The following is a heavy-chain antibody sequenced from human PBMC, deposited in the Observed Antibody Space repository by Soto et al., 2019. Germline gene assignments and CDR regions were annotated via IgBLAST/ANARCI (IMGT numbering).Heavy chain of an antibody. J-gene: IGHJ4*02. CDR1: GFTFDDYA. V-gene: IGHV3-9*01. Sequence: EVQLVESGGGLVQPGRSLRLSCAASGFTFDDYAMHWVRQAPGKGLEWVSGISWNSGSIGYADSVKGRFTISRDNAKNSLYLQMNNLRAEDTALYYCAKGVFYYDSSGYDLFDYWGQGTLVTVSS. CDR3: AKGVFYYDSSGYDLFDY. CDR2: ISWNSGSI. D-gene: IGHD3-22*01.